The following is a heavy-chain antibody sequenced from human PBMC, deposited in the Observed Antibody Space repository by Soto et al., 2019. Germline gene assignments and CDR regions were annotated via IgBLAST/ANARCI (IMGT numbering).Heavy chain of an antibody. CDR2: SSYGGAT. J-gene: IGHJ4*03. Sequence: PGSGLGWVGYSSYGGATYYRPSFQSRVSISVDTSKNQFSLTLNSVTAADTATYYCATEPEAPLQHGLDIWGHGTLLTVYS. CDR3: ATEPEAPLQHGLDI. V-gene: IGHV4-31*02. D-gene: IGHD6-13*01.